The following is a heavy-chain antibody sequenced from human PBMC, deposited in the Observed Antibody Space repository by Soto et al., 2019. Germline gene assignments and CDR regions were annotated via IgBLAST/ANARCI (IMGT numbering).Heavy chain of an antibody. J-gene: IGHJ3*01. CDR3: VSGIGVSATGDGFDL. Sequence: EVQLVESGGGSVQPGGSLRLSCTASGFTIGGNHMSWVRQAPGGGLEWVSIFYAGGSAYYADSVKARFIISRDYSKNTIYLQVNSLRAQDTAVYYCVSGIGVSATGDGFDLWGQWTMVTVSS. CDR1: GFTIGGNH. CDR2: FYAGGSA. D-gene: IGHD6-19*01. V-gene: IGHV3-66*01.